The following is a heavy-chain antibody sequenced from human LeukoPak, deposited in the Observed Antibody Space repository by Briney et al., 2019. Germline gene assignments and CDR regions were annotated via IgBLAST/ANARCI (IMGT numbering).Heavy chain of an antibody. CDR2: IYPGDSDT. D-gene: IGHD1-26*01. CDR3: ARRGELLNLHMDV. V-gene: IGHV5-51*01. Sequence: EESLKISCKGSGYSFTSYWIGWVRQMPGKGLEWMGIIYPGDSDTRYSPSFQGQVTISADKSISTAYLQWSSLKASDTAMYYCARRGELLNLHMDVWGKGTTVTVSS. CDR1: GYSFTSYW. J-gene: IGHJ6*03.